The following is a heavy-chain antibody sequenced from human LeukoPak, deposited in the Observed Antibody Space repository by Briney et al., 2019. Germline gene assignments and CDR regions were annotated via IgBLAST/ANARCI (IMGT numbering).Heavy chain of an antibody. D-gene: IGHD1-26*01. V-gene: IGHV3-30-3*01. J-gene: IGHJ1*01. Sequence: GGSLRLSCAASGFTFSSYAMHWVRQAPGKGLEWVAVISYDGSNKYYADSVKGRFTISRDNSKNTLYLQMNSLRAEDTAVYYCAKDSGSLQHWGQGTLVTVSS. CDR2: ISYDGSNK. CDR3: AKDSGSLQH. CDR1: GFTFSSYA.